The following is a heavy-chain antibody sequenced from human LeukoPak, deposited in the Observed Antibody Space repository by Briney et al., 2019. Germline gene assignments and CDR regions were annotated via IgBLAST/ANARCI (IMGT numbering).Heavy chain of an antibody. CDR3: AREGGSPSGSPFDY. Sequence: PGGSLRLSCAASGFTFSSYAMHWVRQAPGKGLEWVAVISYDGSNKYYADSVKGRFTISRDNSKNTLYLQMNSLRAEDTAVYYCAREGGSPSGSPFDYWGQGTLVTVSS. D-gene: IGHD1-26*01. V-gene: IGHV3-30-3*01. CDR1: GFTFSSYA. CDR2: ISYDGSNK. J-gene: IGHJ4*02.